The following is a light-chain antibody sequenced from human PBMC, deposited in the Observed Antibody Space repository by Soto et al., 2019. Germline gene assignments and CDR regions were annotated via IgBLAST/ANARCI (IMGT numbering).Light chain of an antibody. CDR3: QQRSNWPPT. CDR1: QSIDSKS. J-gene: IGKJ1*01. Sequence: EIVLTQSPGTLSLSPGERSTVSCRTSQSIDSKSLVWYQQRVGQAPRLLIYGTSNRATGIPARFSGSGSGTDFTLTISSLEPEDFAVYYCQQRSNWPPTFGQGTKVDIK. V-gene: IGKV3-11*01. CDR2: GTS.